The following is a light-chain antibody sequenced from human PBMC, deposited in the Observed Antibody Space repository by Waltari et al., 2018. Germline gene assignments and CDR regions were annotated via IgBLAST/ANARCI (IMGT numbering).Light chain of an antibody. CDR1: NIGSKS. J-gene: IGLJ2*01. CDR2: DDS. V-gene: IGLV3-21*02. CDR3: QVWDSSSDHHVV. Sequence: SYVLTQPPSVSVAPGQTARITCGGNNIGSKSVHWYQQKPGQAPVLGVYDDSDRPSGFPGRFSGSNSGNTATLTISRVEAGDEADYYCQVWDSSSDHHVVFGGGTKLTVL.